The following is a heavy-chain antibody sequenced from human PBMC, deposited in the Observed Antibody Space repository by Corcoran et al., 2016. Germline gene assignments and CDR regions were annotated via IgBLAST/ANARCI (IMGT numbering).Heavy chain of an antibody. J-gene: IGHJ4*02. CDR3: NREGVDSAFDY. V-gene: IGHV3-49*03. CDR1: GFTFGDYA. CDR2: IRSKAYGGTT. D-gene: IGHD3-9*01. Sequence: EVQLVESGGGLVQPGRSLRLSCTASGFTFGDYAMSWFRQAPGKGLEWVGFIRSKAYGGTTEYAASVKGRFTISRDDSKSIAYLQMNSLKTEDTAVYYCNREGVDSAFDYWGQGTLVTVSS.